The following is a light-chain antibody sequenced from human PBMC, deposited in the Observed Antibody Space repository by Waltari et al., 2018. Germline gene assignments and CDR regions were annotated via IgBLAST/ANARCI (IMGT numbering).Light chain of an antibody. V-gene: IGLV2-8*01. CDR2: EVS. Sequence: QSALTQPPSASASPGQPVTISCTGPSSDVGGYNYVSWYQQYPGKAPKLIVYEVSKRPSGVPDRFSGSKSGNTASLTVSGLQAEDEADYYCSSFAGSNTVKFGGGTKLTVL. CDR3: SSFAGSNTVK. J-gene: IGLJ2*01. CDR1: SSDVGGYNY.